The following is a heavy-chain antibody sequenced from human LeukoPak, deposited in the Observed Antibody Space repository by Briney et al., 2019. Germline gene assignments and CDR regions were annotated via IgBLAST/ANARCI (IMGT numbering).Heavy chain of an antibody. Sequence: SETLSLTCAVYGGSFSGYYWSWIRQPPGKGLEWIGEINHSGSTNYNPSLKSRVTISVDTSKNQFSLKLSSVTAADTAVYYCARGGDTAMVTHAPYYFDYRGQGTLVTVSS. V-gene: IGHV4-34*01. J-gene: IGHJ4*02. CDR2: INHSGST. D-gene: IGHD5-18*01. CDR3: ARGGDTAMVTHAPYYFDY. CDR1: GGSFSGYY.